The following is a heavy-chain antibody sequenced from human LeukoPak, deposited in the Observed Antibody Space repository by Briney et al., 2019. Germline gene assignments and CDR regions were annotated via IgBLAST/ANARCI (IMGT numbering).Heavy chain of an antibody. J-gene: IGHJ4*02. V-gene: IGHV3-23*01. D-gene: IGHD3-3*01. CDR2: ISGSGGST. CDR3: ASYITIFGVALWSTIDY. Sequence: GGSLRLSCAASGFTFSSYAMSWVRQAPGKGLEWVSAISGSGGSTYYADSVKGRFTISRDNSKNTLYLQMNSLRAEDTAVYYCASYITIFGVALWSTIDYWGQGTLATVSS. CDR1: GFTFSSYA.